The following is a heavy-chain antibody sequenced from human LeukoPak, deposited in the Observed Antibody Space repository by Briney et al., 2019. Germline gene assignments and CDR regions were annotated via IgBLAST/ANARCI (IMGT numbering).Heavy chain of an antibody. D-gene: IGHD3-16*01. Sequence: SETPSLTCTVSGDPISSSNYYWGWIRQPPGKGLEWIGNIYYSGRTNYNPSLTSRVTISIDTSEKQFSLKLNSVTAADTAIYYCARETSQKGAHYMDVWGKGTTVTISS. J-gene: IGHJ6*03. V-gene: IGHV4-39*07. CDR1: GDPISSSNYY. CDR3: ARETSQKGAHYMDV. CDR2: IYYSGRT.